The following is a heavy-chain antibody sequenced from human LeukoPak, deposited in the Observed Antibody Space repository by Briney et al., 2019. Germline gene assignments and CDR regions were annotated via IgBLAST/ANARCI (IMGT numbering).Heavy chain of an antibody. D-gene: IGHD1-26*01. CDR1: GFTFSSNY. J-gene: IGHJ4*02. CDR3: ARVAWELLLFDY. Sequence: GGSLRLSCAASGFTFSSNYMSWVRQAPGKGLEWVSVIYSGGSTYYADSVKGRFTISRDNSKNALYLQMNSLRAEDTAVYYCARVAWELLLFDYWGQGTLVTVSS. CDR2: IYSGGST. V-gene: IGHV3-53*01.